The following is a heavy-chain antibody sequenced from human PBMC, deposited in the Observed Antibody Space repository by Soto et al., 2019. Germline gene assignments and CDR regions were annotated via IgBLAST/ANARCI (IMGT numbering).Heavy chain of an antibody. D-gene: IGHD3-10*01. Sequence: GASVKVSCKASGYTFTSYGISWVRQAPGQGLEWMGWISAYNGNTNYAQKLQGRVTMTTDTSTSTAYMELRSLRSDDTAVYYCARGLWFGEPVDAFDIWGQGTMVTVSS. CDR1: GYTFTSYG. CDR3: ARGLWFGEPVDAFDI. CDR2: ISAYNGNT. J-gene: IGHJ3*02. V-gene: IGHV1-18*01.